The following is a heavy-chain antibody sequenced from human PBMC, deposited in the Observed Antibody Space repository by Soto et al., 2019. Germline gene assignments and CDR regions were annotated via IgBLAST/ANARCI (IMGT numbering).Heavy chain of an antibody. CDR2: MIPIFGTA. CDR1: GGTFSSYA. CDR3: AGALEREDV. J-gene: IGHJ6*02. Sequence: VQLLQSGAEETKPGSSMQVSCKTSGGTFSSYAISWVRQAPGQGLEWMGGMIPIFGTANYAQKFQGRVTITAYESTSTAYMELSSLGSEETAVYYCAGALEREDVWGQGTTVTVSS. V-gene: IGHV1-69*01.